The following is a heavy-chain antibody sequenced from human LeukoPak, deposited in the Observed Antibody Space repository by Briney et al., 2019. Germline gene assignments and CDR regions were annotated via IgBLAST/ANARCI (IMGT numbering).Heavy chain of an antibody. CDR3: ARAPNLCSGGSCYSYYYYGMDV. J-gene: IGHJ6*02. Sequence: ASVKVSCKASGYTFTGYYMHWVRQAPGQGLEWMGIINPSGGSTSYAQKFQGRVTMTRDTSTSTVYMELSSLRSEDTAVYYCARAPNLCSGGSCYSYYYYGMDVWGQGTTVTVSS. CDR2: INPSGGST. CDR1: GYTFTGYY. V-gene: IGHV1-46*01. D-gene: IGHD2-15*01.